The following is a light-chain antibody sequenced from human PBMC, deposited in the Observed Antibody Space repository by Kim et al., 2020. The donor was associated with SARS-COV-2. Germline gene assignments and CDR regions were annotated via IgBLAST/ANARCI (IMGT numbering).Light chain of an antibody. CDR3: QQRSTWPV. CDR2: DTS. Sequence: SLEPGERATLYGRASQSVSSHFAWYQQKPGQAPRLLIYDTSDRATGVPARFSGSGSGTDFTLTISSLEPEDFAVYYCQQRSTWPVFGGGTKVDIK. V-gene: IGKV3-11*01. CDR1: QSVSSH. J-gene: IGKJ4*01.